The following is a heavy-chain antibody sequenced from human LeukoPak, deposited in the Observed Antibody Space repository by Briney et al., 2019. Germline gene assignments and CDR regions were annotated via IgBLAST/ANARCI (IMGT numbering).Heavy chain of an antibody. D-gene: IGHD1-1*01. V-gene: IGHV3-13*01. CDR2: IGTAGEI. Sequence: PGGSLRLSCAASGFTFRSYDMHWVRQATGKGLEWVSGIGTAGEIYYPGSVKGRFTISRENAKNSLYLQMNSLRAGDTAVYYCARENWTNDYWGQGTLVTVSS. J-gene: IGHJ4*02. CDR1: GFTFRSYD. CDR3: ARENWTNDY.